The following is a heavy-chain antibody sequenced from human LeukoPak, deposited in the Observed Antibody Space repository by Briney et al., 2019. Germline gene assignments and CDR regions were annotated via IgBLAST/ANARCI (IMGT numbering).Heavy chain of an antibody. J-gene: IGHJ3*02. CDR1: GGSVSSGNYY. V-gene: IGHV4-61*01. Sequence: SETLSLTCTVSGGSVSSGNYYWSWIRQPPGKGLEWIGYIYYSGSTNYNPSLKSRVTISVDTSKNQLSLKLRSVTAADTAVYYCARQDSGTYLNPLDIWGQGTVVTVSS. D-gene: IGHD1-26*01. CDR2: IYYSGST. CDR3: ARQDSGTYLNPLDI.